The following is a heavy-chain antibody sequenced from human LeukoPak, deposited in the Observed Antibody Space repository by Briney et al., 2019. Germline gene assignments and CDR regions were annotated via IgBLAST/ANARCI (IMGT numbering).Heavy chain of an antibody. CDR1: GGSISSSNW. J-gene: IGHJ5*02. D-gene: IGHD5-24*01. V-gene: IGHV4-4*02. Sequence: PSETLSLTCAVSGGSISSSNWWSWVRQPPGKGLEWIGEIYHSGSTNYNPSLKSRVTISVDKSKNQFSLKLSSVTAADTAVYYCARDKMATGIRWFDPWGQGTLVTVSS. CDR2: IYHSGST. CDR3: ARDKMATGIRWFDP.